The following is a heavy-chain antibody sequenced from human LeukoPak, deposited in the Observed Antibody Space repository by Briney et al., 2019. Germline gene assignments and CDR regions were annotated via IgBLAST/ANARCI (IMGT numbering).Heavy chain of an antibody. CDR2: IIPIFGTA. V-gene: IGHV1-69*01. J-gene: IGHJ4*02. D-gene: IGHD3-16*01. CDR1: VGTFSSYA. CDR3: ARDDSYLPGGSYYFDY. Sequence: ASVKVSCKASVGTFSSYAISWVRQAPGQGLEWMGGIIPIFGTANYAQKFQGRVTITADESTSTAYMELSSLRSEDTAVYYCARDDSYLPGGSYYFDYWGQGTLVTVSS.